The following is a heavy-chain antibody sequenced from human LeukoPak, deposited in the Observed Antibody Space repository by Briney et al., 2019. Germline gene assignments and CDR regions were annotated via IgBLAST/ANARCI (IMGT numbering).Heavy chain of an antibody. V-gene: IGHV3-7*01. Sequence: GGSLRLSCAASEFTFTNYWMTWVRQAQGKGLEWVANIKQDGSETYYVGSVKGRFTISRDNAKNSLYLQLNILRAEDTAVYYCARVGSEWYRGAFDIWGQGTMVTVSS. J-gene: IGHJ3*02. CDR3: ARVGSEWYRGAFDI. CDR2: IKQDGSET. CDR1: EFTFTNYW. D-gene: IGHD6-19*01.